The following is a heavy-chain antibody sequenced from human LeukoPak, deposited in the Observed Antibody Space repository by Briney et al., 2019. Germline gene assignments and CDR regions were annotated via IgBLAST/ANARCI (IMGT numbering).Heavy chain of an antibody. CDR1: GYTFTSYY. CDR2: INPIAGTT. V-gene: IGHV1-46*01. CDR3: ARDLRFADY. D-gene: IGHD5/OR15-5a*01. J-gene: IGHJ4*02. Sequence: ASVKVSCTASGYTFTSYYLHWVRQAPGQGLEWMGIINPIAGTTNYAQTFQGRVTMTRDMSTSTVYMELSSLRSEDTAVYYCARDLRFADYWGQGTLVTVSS.